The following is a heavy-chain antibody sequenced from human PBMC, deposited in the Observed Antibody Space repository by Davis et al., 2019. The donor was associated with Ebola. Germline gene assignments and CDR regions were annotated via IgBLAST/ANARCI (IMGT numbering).Heavy chain of an antibody. CDR2: ISGSGDDA. D-gene: IGHD6-19*01. J-gene: IGHJ4*02. Sequence: GESLKISCVTSGFTFSISDMNWVRQAPGKGLFWVSGISGSGDDASYADSVKGRFTIFRDNSNNILYLQMNGLRVEDTAIYYCVKGVYGNGWPYWGQGTRVTVSS. CDR1: GFTFSISD. V-gene: IGHV3-23*01. CDR3: VKGVYGNGWPY.